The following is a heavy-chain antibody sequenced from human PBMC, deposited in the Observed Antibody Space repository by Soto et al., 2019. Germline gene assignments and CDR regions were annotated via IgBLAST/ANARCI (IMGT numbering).Heavy chain of an antibody. CDR1: GFTFSNYA. V-gene: IGHV3-23*01. D-gene: IGHD6-13*01. J-gene: IGHJ4*02. CDR3: AKRPLTAAGFEY. CDR2: ITGSGSGT. Sequence: EVQLLESGGGLVQPGGSLRLSCAASGFTFSNYAMTWVRQAPGKGLEWVPVITGSGSGTYFVDSVKGRFTISRDKSKNNLYMQMNSLRAEATAVYYWAKRPLTAAGFEYWGQGTLVTVSS.